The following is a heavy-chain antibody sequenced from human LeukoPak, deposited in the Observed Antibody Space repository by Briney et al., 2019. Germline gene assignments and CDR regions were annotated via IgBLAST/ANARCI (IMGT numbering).Heavy chain of an antibody. V-gene: IGHV4-61*02. J-gene: IGHJ3*02. CDR1: GGSISSGSYY. Sequence: KTSETLSLTCTVSGGSISSGSYYWSWIRQPAGKGLEWIGRIYTSGSTNYNPSLKSRVTISVDTPKNQFSLKLSSVTAADTAVYYCARDRHLEWLLYRGYDAFDIWGQGTMVTVSS. D-gene: IGHD3-3*01. CDR3: ARDRHLEWLLYRGYDAFDI. CDR2: IYTSGST.